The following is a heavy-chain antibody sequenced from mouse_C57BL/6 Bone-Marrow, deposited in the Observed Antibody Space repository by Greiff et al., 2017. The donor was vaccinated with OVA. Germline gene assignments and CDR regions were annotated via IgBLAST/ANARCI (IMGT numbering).Heavy chain of an antibody. J-gene: IGHJ4*01. CDR1: GFTFSDYG. CDR3: ARGFITTVGYAMDY. Sequence: EVQRVESGGGLVKPGGSLKLSCAASGFTFSDYGMHWVRQAPEKGLEWVAYISSGSSTIYYADTVKGRFTISRDNAKNTLFLQMTSLRSEDTAMYYCARGFITTVGYAMDYWGQGTSVTVSS. D-gene: IGHD1-1*01. V-gene: IGHV5-17*01. CDR2: ISSGSSTI.